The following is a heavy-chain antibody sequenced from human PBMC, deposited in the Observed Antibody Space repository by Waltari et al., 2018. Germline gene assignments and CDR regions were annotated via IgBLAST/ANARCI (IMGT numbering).Heavy chain of an antibody. D-gene: IGHD2-2*01. CDR3: ARGSRYCTSTTCPSSAFDV. CDR1: GYTFTEYY. CDR2: ISPNSGDT. V-gene: IGHV1-2*02. Sequence: QVQLVQSGAEVKKPGASVKVSCKASGYTFTEYYLPWVRQAPGQGLEWMGWISPNSGDTKFAQRFQGRVTMTRDTSISTAYMELSRLTSDDTAVYYCARGSRYCTSTTCPSSAFDVWGQGTTVTVSS. J-gene: IGHJ6*02.